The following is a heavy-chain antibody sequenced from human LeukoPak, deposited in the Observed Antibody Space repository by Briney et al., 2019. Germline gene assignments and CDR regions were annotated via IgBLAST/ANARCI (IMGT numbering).Heavy chain of an antibody. CDR2: AYYRGGT. CDR3: ARSYGSYVLDY. CDR1: GGSFSGYY. D-gene: IGHD6-6*01. Sequence: PSETLSLTCAVYGGSFSGYYWSWIRQPPGKGLEWIGYAYYRGGTKYNPSLKSRVSLSVDTSKNQVSLKLSSVTAADTAVYFCARSYGSYVLDYWGQGSLVIVFS. V-gene: IGHV4-59*01. J-gene: IGHJ4*02.